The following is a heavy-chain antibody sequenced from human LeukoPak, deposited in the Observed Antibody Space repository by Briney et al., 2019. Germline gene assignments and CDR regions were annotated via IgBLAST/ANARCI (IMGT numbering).Heavy chain of an antibody. CDR1: GGSVSSGTYY. CDR2: IYTSEST. CDR3: ARDDWTYCSSTTCPDAYI. Sequence: MASETLSLTCTVSGGSVSSGTYYWSWIRQPAGKGLEWIGRIYTSESTNYNPSLKSRVTISVDTSKNQFSLKLTSVTAADTAVYYCARDDWTYCSSTTCPDAYIWGQGTMVTVSS. D-gene: IGHD2-2*01. J-gene: IGHJ3*02. V-gene: IGHV4-61*02.